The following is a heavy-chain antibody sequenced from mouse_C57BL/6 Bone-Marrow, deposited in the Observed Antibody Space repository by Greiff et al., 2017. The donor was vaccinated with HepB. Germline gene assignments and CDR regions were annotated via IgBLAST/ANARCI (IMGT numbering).Heavy chain of an antibody. V-gene: IGHV2-9-1*01. CDR3: ARNGDYDEAGAWFAY. Sequence: VQGVESGPGLVAPSQSLSITCTVSGFSLTSYAISWVRQPPGKGLEWLGVIWTGGGTNYNSALKSRLSISKDNSKSQVFLKMNSLQTDDTARYYCARNGDYDEAGAWFAYWGQGTLVTVSA. CDR2: IWTGGGT. J-gene: IGHJ3*01. D-gene: IGHD2-4*01. CDR1: GFSLTSYA.